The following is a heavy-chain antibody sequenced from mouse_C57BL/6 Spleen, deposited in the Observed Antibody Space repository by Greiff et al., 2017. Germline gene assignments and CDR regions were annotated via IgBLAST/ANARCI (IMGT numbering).Heavy chain of an antibody. J-gene: IGHJ1*03. D-gene: IGHD1-1*01. CDR1: GYTFTSYW. V-gene: IGHV1-55*01. Sequence: QVQLKESGAELVKPGASVKMSCKASGYTFTSYWITWVKQRPGQGLEWIGDIYPGSGSTNYNEKFKSKATLTVDTSSSTAYMQLSSLTSEDSAVYYCARIYYYGSWYFDVWGTGTTVTVSS. CDR3: ARIYYYGSWYFDV. CDR2: IYPGSGST.